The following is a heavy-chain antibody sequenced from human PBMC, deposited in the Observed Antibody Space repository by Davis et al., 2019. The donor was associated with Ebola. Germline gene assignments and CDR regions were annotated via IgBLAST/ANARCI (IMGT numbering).Heavy chain of an antibody. D-gene: IGHD6-13*01. V-gene: IGHV1-3*01. J-gene: IGHJ6*02. Sequence: AASVKVSCKASGYTFTSYGISWVRQAPGQGLEWMGWINAGNGNTKYSQKFQGRVTITRDTSASTAYMELSSLRSEDTAVYYCARALSTAYYYYYYGMDVWGQGTTVTVSS. CDR3: ARALSTAYYYYYYGMDV. CDR2: INAGNGNT. CDR1: GYTFTSYG.